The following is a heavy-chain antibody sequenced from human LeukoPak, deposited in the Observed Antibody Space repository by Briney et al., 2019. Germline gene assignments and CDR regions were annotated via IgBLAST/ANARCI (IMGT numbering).Heavy chain of an antibody. J-gene: IGHJ4*02. V-gene: IGHV3-74*01. D-gene: IGHD2-21*01. CDR3: ARENSQAYDY. CDR2: INSDGSST. Sequence: GGSLRLSCAASGFTLRSYWMHWVRQAPGKGLVWVSHINSDGSSTHYADSVKGRFSISRDNSKNTLYVQMNSLRAEDTAVYYCARENSQAYDYWGQGTLVTVSS. CDR1: GFTLRSYW.